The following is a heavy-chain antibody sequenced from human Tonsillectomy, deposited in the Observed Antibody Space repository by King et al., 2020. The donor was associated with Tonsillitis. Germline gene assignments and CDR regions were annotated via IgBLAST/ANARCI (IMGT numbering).Heavy chain of an antibody. CDR3: AKDLEYSSSPTTFDY. D-gene: IGHD6-6*01. J-gene: IGHJ4*02. CDR1: GFNLRSYA. V-gene: IGHV3-23*04. CDR2: ISGSGGST. Sequence: DVQLVESGGGLVQPGGSLRLSCAASGFNLRSYAMSWVRQAPGKGLEWVSSISGSGGSTYYADSVKGRFTISRDNSKSTLHLQMNSLRAEDTAIYYCAKDLEYSSSPTTFDYWGQGTLVTVSS.